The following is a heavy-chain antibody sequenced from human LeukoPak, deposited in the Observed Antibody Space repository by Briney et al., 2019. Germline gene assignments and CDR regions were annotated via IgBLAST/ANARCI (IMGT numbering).Heavy chain of an antibody. CDR1: GFTFDDYA. CDR2: ISWNSGPI. Sequence: GGSLRLSCAASGFTFDDYAMHWVRQAPGKGLEWVSGISWNSGPIGYADSVKGRFTISRDNAKNSLYLQMNSLRSEDMAFYYCAKGGGGSYSLDAFDIWGQGTMVTVSS. CDR3: AKGGGGSYSLDAFDI. V-gene: IGHV3-9*03. D-gene: IGHD1-26*01. J-gene: IGHJ3*02.